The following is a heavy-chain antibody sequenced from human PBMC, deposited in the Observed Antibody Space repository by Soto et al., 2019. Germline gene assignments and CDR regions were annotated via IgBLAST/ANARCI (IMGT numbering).Heavy chain of an antibody. V-gene: IGHV3-23*01. CDR3: AKARVYYDSNGSPAHYFDS. CDR2: ISGSGIIT. D-gene: IGHD3-22*01. Sequence: PGGSLRLSCAVSVFTFSSYAVSWVRQAPGKGLEWVSTISGSGIITYYADSVKGRFTVSRDNSKNTVYLQMNSLRAEDTAVYYCAKARVYYDSNGSPAHYFDSWGQGTLVTVSS. J-gene: IGHJ4*02. CDR1: VFTFSSYA.